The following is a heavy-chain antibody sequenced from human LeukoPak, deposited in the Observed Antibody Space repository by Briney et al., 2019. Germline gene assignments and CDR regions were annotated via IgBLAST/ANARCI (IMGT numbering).Heavy chain of an antibody. V-gene: IGHV1-2*02. CDR2: INPNSGGT. D-gene: IGHD6-13*01. J-gene: IGHJ4*02. Sequence: GASVKVSCKASGYTFAGYYMHWVRQSPGQGLEWMGWINPNSGGTNYAQKLQGRVTMTRDTSISTAYMELSRLRSDDTAVYYCASLIAAAGNPVYWGQGTLVTVSS. CDR3: ASLIAAAGNPVY. CDR1: GYTFAGYY.